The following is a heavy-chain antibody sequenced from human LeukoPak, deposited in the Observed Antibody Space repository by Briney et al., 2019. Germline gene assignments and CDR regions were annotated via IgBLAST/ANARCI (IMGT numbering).Heavy chain of an antibody. CDR1: GGSFSTNA. J-gene: IGHJ5*02. CDR2: IIPIFGSA. V-gene: IGHV1-69*13. CDR3: ARGSYGSGFYLWFDP. Sequence: SVKVSCKASGGSFSTNAIAWVRQAPGQGLEWMGGIIPIFGSANYAQKFQGRVTITADESTSTAYMELSSLRSEDTAVYYCARGSYGSGFYLWFDPWGQGTQVTVSS. D-gene: IGHD3-10*01.